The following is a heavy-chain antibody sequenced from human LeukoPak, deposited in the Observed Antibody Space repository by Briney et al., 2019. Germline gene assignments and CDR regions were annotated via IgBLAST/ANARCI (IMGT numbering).Heavy chain of an antibody. V-gene: IGHV3-49*04. CDR2: IRSKTYDKTT. Sequence: PGGSLRLSCTGSGFTFGDYAMNWVRQVPGKGLEWIGLIRSKTYDKTTEYAASVKDRFTISRDDSKNIAYLQINSLKVEDTAVYYCSRSGSGDCYFSRPGQDWGQGTLTTVSS. CDR3: SRSGSGDCYFSRPGQD. CDR1: GFTFGDYA. D-gene: IGHD2-21*02. J-gene: IGHJ4*02.